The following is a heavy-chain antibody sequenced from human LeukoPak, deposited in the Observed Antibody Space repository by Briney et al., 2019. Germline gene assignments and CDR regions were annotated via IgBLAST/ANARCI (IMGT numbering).Heavy chain of an antibody. CDR3: ASRVTSSASYS. Sequence: PSETLSLTCTVSGASISRSTYYWGWIRQPPGKGLEWIGSIDYTGTTYYNPSLKSRVTISVDTPKNQFSLRLTSVTAADTALYYCASRVTSSASYSWGQGTLVTVTS. CDR2: IDYTGTT. J-gene: IGHJ4*02. CDR1: GASISRSTYY. D-gene: IGHD1-26*01. V-gene: IGHV4-39*01.